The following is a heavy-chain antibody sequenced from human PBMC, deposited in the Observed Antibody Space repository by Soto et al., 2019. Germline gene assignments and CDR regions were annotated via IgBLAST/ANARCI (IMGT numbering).Heavy chain of an antibody. D-gene: IGHD5-12*01. J-gene: IGHJ4*02. CDR2: IYPVDSET. CDR3: ARLLYGDGYPDSVLDY. V-gene: IGHV5-51*01. CDR1: VNIFGNSW. Sequence: GESLKISCKGSVNIFGNSWIAWVRQMPGKGLEWMGIIYPVDSETRYSPSFQGQVTFSADKSINTAYLEWNSLKASDTAIYYCARLLYGDGYPDSVLDYWGQGTLVTVSS.